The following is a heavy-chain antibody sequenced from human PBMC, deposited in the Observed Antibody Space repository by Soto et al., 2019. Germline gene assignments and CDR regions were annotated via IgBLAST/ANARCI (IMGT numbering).Heavy chain of an antibody. Sequence: SETLSLTCAVSSGSISSSNWWSWVRQPPGKGLEWIGEIYHSGSTNYNPSLKSRVTISVDKSKNQFSLKLSSVTAADTAVYYCARTGRLFGELPYYFDYWGQGTLVTVSS. CDR3: ARTGRLFGELPYYFDY. CDR2: IYHSGST. CDR1: SGSISSSNW. V-gene: IGHV4-4*02. D-gene: IGHD3-10*02. J-gene: IGHJ4*02.